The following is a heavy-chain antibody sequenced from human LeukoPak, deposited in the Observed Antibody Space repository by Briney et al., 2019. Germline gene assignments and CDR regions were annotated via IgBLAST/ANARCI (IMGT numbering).Heavy chain of an antibody. CDR3: ARTSSRYSWVSDYFDY. CDR1: GFTFSSYS. V-gene: IGHV3-21*04. D-gene: IGHD3-22*01. Sequence: GSLRLSCAASGFTFSSYSMNWVRQAPGKGLEWVSSISSSSSYIYYADSVKGRFTISRDNSKNTLYLQMNFLRAGDTAVYYCARTSSRYSWVSDYFDYWGQGTLVTVSS. CDR2: ISSSSSYI. J-gene: IGHJ4*02.